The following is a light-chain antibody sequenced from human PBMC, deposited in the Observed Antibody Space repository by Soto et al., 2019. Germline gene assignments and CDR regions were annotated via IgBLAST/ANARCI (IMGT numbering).Light chain of an antibody. J-gene: IGKJ4*01. CDR3: QQRSNWLT. CDR1: QSVRDTY. V-gene: IGKV3D-20*02. Sequence: DIVLTQSPDTLSLSPGERATLSCRASQSVRDTYLAWYQQKPGQAPRLLIFGASSRSTGIPDRFSGSGSGTDFTLTISSLEPEDFAVYYCQQRSNWLTFGGGTKVDIK. CDR2: GAS.